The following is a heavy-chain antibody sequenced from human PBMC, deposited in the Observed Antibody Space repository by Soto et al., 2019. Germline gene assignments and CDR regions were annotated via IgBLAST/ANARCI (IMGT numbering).Heavy chain of an antibody. CDR1: GFNFGSYW. D-gene: IGHD7-27*01. Sequence: VQLVESGGGLVQPGGSLRLACAASGFNFGSYWMNWVRQAPGKGLEWVAKIKEDGREMYYVDSVKGRFTVSRDNAKNSLYLQMDRLRAEDTALYYCARGTPTPGVDYWGQGNLVTVSS. V-gene: IGHV3-7*03. CDR2: IKEDGREM. CDR3: ARGTPTPGVDY. J-gene: IGHJ4*02.